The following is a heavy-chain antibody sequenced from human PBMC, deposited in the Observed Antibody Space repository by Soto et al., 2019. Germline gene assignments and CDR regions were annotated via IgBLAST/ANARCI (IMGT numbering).Heavy chain of an antibody. D-gene: IGHD2-15*01. J-gene: IGHJ4*02. Sequence: SVKGSCKASGGTFSSYAISWVRQAPGQGLEWMGGIIPIFGTANYAQKFQGRVTITADESTSTAYMELRSLRSDDTAVYYCARIACSGGRCSFDYWGQEALVTVSS. CDR1: GGTFSSYA. V-gene: IGHV1-69*13. CDR3: ARIACSGGRCSFDY. CDR2: IIPIFGTA.